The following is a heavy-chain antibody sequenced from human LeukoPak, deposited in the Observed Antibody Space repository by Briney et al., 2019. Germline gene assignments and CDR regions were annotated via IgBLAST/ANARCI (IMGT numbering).Heavy chain of an antibody. D-gene: IGHD5-18*01. CDR3: ARDNGGTAMAYYYYYYMDV. V-gene: IGHV1-8*01. CDR1: GYTFTSYD. CDR2: MNPNSGNT. J-gene: IGHJ6*03. Sequence: ASVKVSCYASGYTFTSYDINWVRQAAGQGLEWMGRMNPNSGNTGYAQKFQGRVTMTRNTSISTAYMELSSLRSEDTAVYYCARDNGGTAMAYYYYYYMDVWGKGTTVTISS.